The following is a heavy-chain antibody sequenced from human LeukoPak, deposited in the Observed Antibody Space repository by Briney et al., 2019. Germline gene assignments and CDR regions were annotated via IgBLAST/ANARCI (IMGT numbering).Heavy chain of an antibody. CDR2: IYYSGST. J-gene: IGHJ3*02. D-gene: IGHD3-22*01. CDR1: GGSFSGYY. CDR3: ARETYYYDSSGYYYRDAFDI. Sequence: SETLSLTCAVYGGSFSGYYWSWIRQHPGKGLEWIGYIYYSGSTYYNPSLKSRVTISVDTSKNQYSLKLSSVTAADTAVYYCARETYYYDSSGYYYRDAFDIWGQGTMVTVSS. V-gene: IGHV4-31*11.